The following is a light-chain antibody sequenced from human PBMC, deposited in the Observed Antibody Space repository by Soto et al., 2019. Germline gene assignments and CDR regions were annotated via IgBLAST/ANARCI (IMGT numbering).Light chain of an antibody. J-gene: IGKJ4*01. CDR2: AAS. Sequence: DIQMTQSPSSLSASVGDRVTITCRASQGISSYLAWYQQKPGKAPKLLIYAASTLQSGVPSRFSGRGSGTDFTLTISSPQPEDFATYYCQQLNSYPLTFGGGTKVESN. CDR1: QGISSY. V-gene: IGKV1-9*01. CDR3: QQLNSYPLT.